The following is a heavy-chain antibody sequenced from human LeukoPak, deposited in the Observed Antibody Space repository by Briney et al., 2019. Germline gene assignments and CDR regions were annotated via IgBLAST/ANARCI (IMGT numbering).Heavy chain of an antibody. CDR3: ARVARVLRTRGVPGNWFDP. J-gene: IGHJ5*02. CDR1: GYSISSGHY. V-gene: IGHV4-38-2*02. CDR2: IYHSGST. D-gene: IGHD3-10*01. Sequence: SEPLSLTCTVSGYSISSGHYWGWIRQPPGKGLEWIGSIYHSGSTYYNPSLKSRVTISVDTSKNQFSLKLSSVTAADTAVYYCARVARVLRTRGVPGNWFDPWGQGTLVTVSS.